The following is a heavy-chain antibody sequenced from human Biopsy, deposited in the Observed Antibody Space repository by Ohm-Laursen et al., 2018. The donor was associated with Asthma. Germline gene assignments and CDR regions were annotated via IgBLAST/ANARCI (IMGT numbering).Heavy chain of an antibody. D-gene: IGHD4-17*01. CDR1: GGSINIGDYY. J-gene: IGHJ5*02. Sequence: TLSLTWSVSGGSINIGDYYWSWIRQHPVKGLEWIGHIYYSGSTYYNLSLKGRVSISLDTSKNQLSLSLTSVTAAVTAVYYCARTTYGHDGFDPWGQGTLVTVSS. CDR2: IYYSGST. CDR3: ARTTYGHDGFDP. V-gene: IGHV4-31*02.